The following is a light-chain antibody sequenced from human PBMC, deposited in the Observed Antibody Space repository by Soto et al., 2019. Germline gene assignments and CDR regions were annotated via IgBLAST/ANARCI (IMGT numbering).Light chain of an antibody. CDR1: QSVSSY. CDR3: QHRSNWPLT. CDR2: DAS. Sequence: EIVLAHAPATLSLSPGERATLSCRASQSVSSYLAWYQQRPGQAPRLLIYDASNRATGIPARFSGSGSGTDFTLTISSLEPEDFAVYYCQHRSNWPLTFGGGTKVDI. J-gene: IGKJ4*01. V-gene: IGKV3-11*01.